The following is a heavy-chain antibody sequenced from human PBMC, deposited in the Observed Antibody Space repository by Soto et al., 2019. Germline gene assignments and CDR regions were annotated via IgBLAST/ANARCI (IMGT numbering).Heavy chain of an antibody. CDR2: ISSGGDTI. CDR1: GFSFSNYE. CDR3: ARDRAAGGY. V-gene: IGHV3-48*03. D-gene: IGHD6-13*01. J-gene: IGHJ4*02. Sequence: EGSLRLSCAASGFSFSNYEMNWVRQSPGKGLEWVAYISSGGDTIHYADSVRGRFTVSRDNARNSLSLQMNTLRVEDTALYYCARDRAAGGYWGQGTLVTVSS.